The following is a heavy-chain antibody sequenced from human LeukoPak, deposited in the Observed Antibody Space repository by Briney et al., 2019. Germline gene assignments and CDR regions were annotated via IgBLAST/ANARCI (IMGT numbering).Heavy chain of an antibody. CDR3: ARDAGIYDSSGYYQAGFDY. J-gene: IGHJ4*02. CDR2: ISSSATYI. V-gene: IGHV3-21*04. Sequence: GGSLRLSCAGSGFTFSSYTMTWVRQAPGKGLEWVSSISSSATYIYYADSVKGRFTISRDNAKNSLYLQMNSLRAEDTAVYYCARDAGIYDSSGYYQAGFDYWGQGTLVTVSS. CDR1: GFTFSSYT. D-gene: IGHD3-22*01.